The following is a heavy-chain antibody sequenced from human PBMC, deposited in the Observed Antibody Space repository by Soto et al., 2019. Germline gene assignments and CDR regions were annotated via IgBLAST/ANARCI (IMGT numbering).Heavy chain of an antibody. CDR1: GFTFSSYS. D-gene: IGHD3-16*02. J-gene: IGHJ4*02. CDR3: ARDPSERELGELSSYGPLEG. V-gene: IGHV3-21*01. Sequence: EVQLVESGGGLVKPGGSLRLSCAASGFTFSSYSMNWVRQAPGKGLEWVSSISSSSSYIYYTDSVKGRFTISRDNAKNSLYLQMNSLRAEDTAVHCCARDPSERELGELSSYGPLEGWGQGTLVTVSS. CDR2: ISSSSSYI.